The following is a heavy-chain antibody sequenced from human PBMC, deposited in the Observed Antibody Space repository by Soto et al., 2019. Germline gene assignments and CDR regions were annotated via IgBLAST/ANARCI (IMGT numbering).Heavy chain of an antibody. V-gene: IGHV3-33*01. CDR1: GFTFSSYG. CDR3: ARERRTPTVVTARYFDY. D-gene: IGHD4-17*01. CDR2: IWYDGSNK. J-gene: IGHJ4*02. Sequence: GGSLRLSCAASGFTFSSYGMHWVRQAPGKGLEWVAVIWYDGSNKYYADSVKGRFTISRDNSKNTLYLQMNSLRAEDTAVYYCARERRTPTVVTARYFDYWGQGTLVTVSS.